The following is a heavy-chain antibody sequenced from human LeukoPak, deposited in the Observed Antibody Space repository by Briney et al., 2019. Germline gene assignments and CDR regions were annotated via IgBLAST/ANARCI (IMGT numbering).Heavy chain of an antibody. Sequence: GGSLRLSCAASGFTFSSYAMSWVRQALGKGLEWVSAISGSGGSTYYADSVKGRFTISRDNSKNTLYLQMNSLRAEDTAVYYCAKGLLYYDSSGYYFDYWGQGTLVTVSS. D-gene: IGHD3-22*01. J-gene: IGHJ4*02. CDR3: AKGLLYYDSSGYYFDY. V-gene: IGHV3-23*01. CDR2: ISGSGGST. CDR1: GFTFSSYA.